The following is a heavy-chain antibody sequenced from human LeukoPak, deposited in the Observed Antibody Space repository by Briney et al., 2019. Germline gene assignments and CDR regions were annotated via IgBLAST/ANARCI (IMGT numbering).Heavy chain of an antibody. CDR2: IKSKTDGEAT. CDR1: GFTFTNAW. CDR3: TTDLGAYYHGSQRLIPIDY. Sequence: GGSLRLSCVDSGFTFTNAWMSWVRQAPGKGLEWIGRIKSKTDGEATNYAEPVRGRFTISRDDSKSAVYLQMNSLKIEDTAVYYCTTDLGAYYHGSQRLIPIDYWGQGTLVTVSS. D-gene: IGHD3-10*01. V-gene: IGHV3-15*01. J-gene: IGHJ4*02.